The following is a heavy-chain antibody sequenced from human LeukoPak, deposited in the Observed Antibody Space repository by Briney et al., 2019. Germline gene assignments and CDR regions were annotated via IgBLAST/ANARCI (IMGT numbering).Heavy chain of an antibody. CDR3: ASVLSYCGGDCSSAFDI. CDR2: IYYSGST. J-gene: IGHJ3*02. CDR1: GGSISSYY. D-gene: IGHD2-21*02. Sequence: SETLSLTCTVSGGSISSYYWSWIRQPPGKGLEWIGYIYYSGSTNYNPSLKSRVTISVDTSKNQFSLKLSSATAADTAVYYCASVLSYCGGDCSSAFDIWGQGTMVTVSS. V-gene: IGHV4-59*01.